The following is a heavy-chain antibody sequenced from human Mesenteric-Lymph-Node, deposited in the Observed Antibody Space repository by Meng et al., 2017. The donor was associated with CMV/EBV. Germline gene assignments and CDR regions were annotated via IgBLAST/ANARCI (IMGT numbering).Heavy chain of an antibody. J-gene: IGHJ4*02. V-gene: IGHV1-8*03. CDR3: ARGSPSAYCSDNRCYFGADY. Sequence: FIDYDINWVRQDTGQGLEWMGWMNPNSGESGFEQKFQGRVTVMRDTSISTFYMDLSSLRPEDTAVYYCARGSPSAYCSDNRCYFGADYWGQGTLVTVSS. CDR2: MNPNSGES. CDR1: FIDYD. D-gene: IGHD2-2*01.